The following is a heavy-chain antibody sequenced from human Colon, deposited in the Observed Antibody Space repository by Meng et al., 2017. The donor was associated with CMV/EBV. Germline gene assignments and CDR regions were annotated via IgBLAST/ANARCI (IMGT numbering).Heavy chain of an antibody. J-gene: IGHJ4*01. Sequence: GGSLRLSCTASGFTFSTYAMSWVRQAPGKGLEWVSVISSTGRTTYYADSVKGRFTVSRDNSKNTLFLQMSSLRTGDSAVYYCAKAPGGNDGYYYFDQWGHGTRVTVSS. D-gene: IGHD5-12*01. CDR3: AKAPGGNDGYYYFDQ. CDR1: GFTFSTYA. V-gene: IGHV3-23*01. CDR2: ISSTGRTT.